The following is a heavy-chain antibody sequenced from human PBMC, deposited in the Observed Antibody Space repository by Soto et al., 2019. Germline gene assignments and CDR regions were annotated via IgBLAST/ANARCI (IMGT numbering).Heavy chain of an antibody. J-gene: IGHJ5*02. CDR2: INPNSGGT. CDR3: ASEGGYCSSTSCSNNWFDP. V-gene: IGHV1-2*02. D-gene: IGHD2-2*01. Sequence: QVQLVQSGAEVKKPGASVKVSCKASGYTFTGYYMHWVRQAPGQGLEWMGWINPNSGGTNYAQKFQGRVTMTRDTSISTAYMELSRLRSDDTAVYYCASEGGYCSSTSCSNNWFDPWGQGTLVTVSS. CDR1: GYTFTGYY.